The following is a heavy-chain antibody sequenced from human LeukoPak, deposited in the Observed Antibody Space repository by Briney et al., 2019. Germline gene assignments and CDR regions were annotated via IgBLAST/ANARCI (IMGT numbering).Heavy chain of an antibody. D-gene: IGHD6-6*01. CDR3: AKVIGGSSAYDALDI. Sequence: PGGSLRLSCAASGFTFSSYAMSWVRQAPGKGLEWVSAISGSGGSTYCADSVKGRFTISRDNSKNTLYLQMNSLRVEDTAVYYCAKVIGGSSAYDALDIWGQGTMVTVSS. J-gene: IGHJ3*02. V-gene: IGHV3-23*01. CDR2: ISGSGGST. CDR1: GFTFSSYA.